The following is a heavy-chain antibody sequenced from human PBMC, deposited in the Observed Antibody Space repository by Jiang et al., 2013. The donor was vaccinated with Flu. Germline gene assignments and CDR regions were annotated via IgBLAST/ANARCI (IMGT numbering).Heavy chain of an antibody. CDR1: GGSINNYY. V-gene: IGHV4-59*01. D-gene: IGHD2-21*02. CDR2: IYYTGST. CDR3: AREGRGDCGGDCYSSWSDP. J-gene: IGHJ5*02. Sequence: GPGLVKPSETLSLTCTVSGGSINNYYWAWIRQPPGKGLEWIGNIYYTGSTKYNPSLQSRVTMSVNTSKKQFSLKLNSVTAADTAVYYCAREGRGDCGGDCYSSWSDPWGQGTLVTVSS.